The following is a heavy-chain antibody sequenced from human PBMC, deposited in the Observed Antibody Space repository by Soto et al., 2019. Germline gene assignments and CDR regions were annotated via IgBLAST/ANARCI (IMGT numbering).Heavy chain of an antibody. CDR1: GASIDTAGYY. CDR3: SRGDY. V-gene: IGHV4-31*03. CDR2: IYHSGAT. Sequence: QVQLQESGPRLLRPSQTLSLTCTVSGASIDTAGYYWAWIRQRPGRGLEWLGFIYHSGATYYSSSMKSRLSISIDRSQNQFSLKVTSVRAADTAVYFCSRGDYWGQGMLVTATS. J-gene: IGHJ4*02.